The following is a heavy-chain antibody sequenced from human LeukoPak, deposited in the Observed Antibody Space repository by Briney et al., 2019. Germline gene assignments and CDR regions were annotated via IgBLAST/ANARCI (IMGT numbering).Heavy chain of an antibody. Sequence: PSETLSLTCTVSGDSISSYYWSWVRQPAGKGLEWIGRTHTSGSTNYNPSLRSRVTMSLATSKNQFSLKLSSVTAADTAVYYCARVGGYSSPLQHWGQGTLVTVSS. D-gene: IGHD6-13*01. CDR1: GDSISSYY. CDR2: THTSGST. CDR3: ARVGGYSSPLQH. J-gene: IGHJ1*01. V-gene: IGHV4-4*07.